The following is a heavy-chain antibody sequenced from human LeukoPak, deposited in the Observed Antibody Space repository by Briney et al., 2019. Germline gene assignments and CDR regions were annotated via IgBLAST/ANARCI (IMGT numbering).Heavy chain of an antibody. CDR1: GGSISSGSYY. J-gene: IGHJ2*01. V-gene: IGHV4-39*01. CDR2: IYYSGNT. Sequence: PSETLSLTCTVSGGSISSGSYYWGWIRQPPGKGLEWIGNIYYSGNTYYNPSLKSRVTFSVDTSKNQFSLKLSSVTAADTAVYYCARQEAGNWYFDLWGRGTLVTVSS. D-gene: IGHD6-19*01. CDR3: ARQEAGNWYFDL.